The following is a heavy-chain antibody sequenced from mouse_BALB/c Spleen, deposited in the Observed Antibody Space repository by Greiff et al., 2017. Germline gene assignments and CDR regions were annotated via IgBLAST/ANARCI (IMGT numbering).Heavy chain of an antibody. J-gene: IGHJ4*01. D-gene: IGHD2-1*01. CDR3: APSTYAMDY. CDR2: IDPANGNT. V-gene: IGHV14-3*02. CDR1: GFNIKDTY. Sequence: EVKLQESGAELVKPGASVKLSCTASGFNIKDTYMHWVKQRPEQGLEWIGRIDPANGNTKYDPKFQGKATITADTSSNTAYLQLSSLTSEDTAVYYCAPSTYAMDYWGQGTSVTVSS.